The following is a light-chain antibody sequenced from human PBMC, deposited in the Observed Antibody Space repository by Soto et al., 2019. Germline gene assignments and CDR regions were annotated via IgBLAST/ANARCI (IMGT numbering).Light chain of an antibody. J-gene: IGKJ3*01. CDR1: QSVSNNF. CDR3: QQYGTPPFT. CDR2: AAF. V-gene: IGKV3-20*01. Sequence: IVLTQSPCTLSLSPGDRVTLSCGASQSVSNNFLAWYQQKPDPAPRLLIYAAFSRASGVPDRFSGSGSGTDFTLTISRLEPGDFAVYYCQQYGTPPFTFGPGTKVEIK.